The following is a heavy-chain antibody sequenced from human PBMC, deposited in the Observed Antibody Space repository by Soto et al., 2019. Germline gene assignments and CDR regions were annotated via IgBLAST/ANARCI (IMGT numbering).Heavy chain of an antibody. CDR2: INRSGST. J-gene: IGHJ4*02. Sequence: QVQLQQWGAGLLEPSETLSLTCAVYGESFRGYYWSWIRQTPGKGLEWIGEINRSGSTNHSPSLKSRLTISIDTSKNQFSLRLSSVTAADTAVYYCARGPPRTLTGYYYFDYWGQGSLVTVSS. V-gene: IGHV4-34*01. D-gene: IGHD3-9*01. CDR1: GESFRGYY. CDR3: ARGPPRTLTGYYYFDY.